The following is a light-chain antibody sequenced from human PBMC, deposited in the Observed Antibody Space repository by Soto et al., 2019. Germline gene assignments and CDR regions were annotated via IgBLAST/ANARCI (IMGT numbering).Light chain of an antibody. CDR3: QQTFTTPHT. CDR2: AAS. Sequence: DIQMTQSPSSLSASVGDSVTITCRASQSISSSLNWYQQKPGKAPRLLIYAASTLQSGVPSGFSGSGSGTDFALTISSLQPENFATYYCQQTFTTPHTFGHGTKLEIK. V-gene: IGKV1-39*01. J-gene: IGKJ2*01. CDR1: QSISSS.